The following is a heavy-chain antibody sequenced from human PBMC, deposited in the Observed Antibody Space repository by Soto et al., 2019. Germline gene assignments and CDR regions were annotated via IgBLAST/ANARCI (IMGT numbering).Heavy chain of an antibody. J-gene: IGHJ3*02. CDR3: AKTNTHHYYDSSSSPDAFHI. V-gene: IGHV3-30*18. CDR1: GFTFSNYG. CDR2: ISYDGVNK. Sequence: PGGSLRLSCAASGFTFSNYGMHWVRQAPGKGLEWVAVISYDGVNKYYADSVKGRFTISRDNSKDTLYLQMNSLRPEDTAVYYCAKTNTHHYYDSSSSPDAFHIWGQGTMVTVS. D-gene: IGHD3-22*01.